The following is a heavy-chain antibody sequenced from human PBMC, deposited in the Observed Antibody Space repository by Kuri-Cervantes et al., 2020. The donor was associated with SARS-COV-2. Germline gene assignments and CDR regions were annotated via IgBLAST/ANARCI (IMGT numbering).Heavy chain of an antibody. D-gene: IGHD4-11*01. CDR3: ARDADYSATTYSSFDI. J-gene: IGHJ3*02. V-gene: IGHV1-69*13. CDR1: GGTFNIYA. CDR2: IIPIFTPA. Sequence: SVKVSCKASGGTFNIYAFSWVRQAPGQGPEWMGGIIPIFTPAHYAQKFQGGLTITADESTNTVYMELGGLKSDDTALYFCARDADYSATTYSSFDIWGQGTMVTVSS.